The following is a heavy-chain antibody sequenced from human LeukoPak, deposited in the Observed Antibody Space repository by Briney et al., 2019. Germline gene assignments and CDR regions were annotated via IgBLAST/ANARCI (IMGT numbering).Heavy chain of an antibody. CDR2: ISGYDGKT. J-gene: IGHJ4*02. V-gene: IGHV1-18*01. CDR1: GYTFTSYG. Sequence: GASVKVSCKASGYTFTSYGISWVRQAPGQGLEWMGWISGYDGKTYYAQKFQGRVNMTTDTSTSTASMDLRSLRSDDTAVYYCARDFPYSSGWYYYWGQGTLVTVSS. D-gene: IGHD6-19*01. CDR3: ARDFPYSSGWYYY.